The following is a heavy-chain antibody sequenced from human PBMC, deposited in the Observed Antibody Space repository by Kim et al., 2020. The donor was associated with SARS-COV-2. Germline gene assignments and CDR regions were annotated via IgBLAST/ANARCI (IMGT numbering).Heavy chain of an antibody. Sequence: GGSLRLSCAASGFTFSNAWMSWVRQAPGKGLEWVGRIKSKADGGTTDYAAPVKGRFTISRDDSKNTLYLQMNSLKTEDTAVYYCTTATDSSGWYGGTAFDIWGQGTMVTVSS. CDR1: GFTFSNAW. CDR3: TTATDSSGWYGGTAFDI. D-gene: IGHD6-19*01. J-gene: IGHJ3*02. CDR2: IKSKADGGTT. V-gene: IGHV3-15*01.